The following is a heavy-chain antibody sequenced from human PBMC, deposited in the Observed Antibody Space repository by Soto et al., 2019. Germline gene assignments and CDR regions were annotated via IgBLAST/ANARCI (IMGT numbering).Heavy chain of an antibody. CDR3: ATGRRAVADDYYCCVMDV. CDR2: ISAYNGNT. D-gene: IGHD6-19*01. CDR1: GYTFTSYG. Sequence: QVQLVQSGAEVKKPGAPVKVSCKASGYTFTSYGIRWVRQAPGQGLEWMGWISAYNGNTNYAQKLHGRGTMTTDTSTSTAYMELRSLRSDDTAVYYCATGRRAVADDYYCCVMDVWRQGTTVTVSS. V-gene: IGHV1-18*01. J-gene: IGHJ6*02.